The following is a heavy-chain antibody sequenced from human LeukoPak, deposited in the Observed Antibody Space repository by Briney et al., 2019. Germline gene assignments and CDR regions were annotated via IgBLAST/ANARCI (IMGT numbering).Heavy chain of an antibody. J-gene: IGHJ4*02. V-gene: IGHV4-39*07. CDR3: ARGRRHYDFWSGYYTGGYYFDY. D-gene: IGHD3-3*01. Sequence: SETLSLTCTVSGGSISSSSYYWGWIRQPPGKGLEWIGSIYYSGSTYYNPSLKSRVTISVDTSKNQFSLKLSSVTAADTAVYYCARGRRHYDFWSGYYTGGYYFDYWGQGTLVTVSS. CDR2: IYYSGST. CDR1: GGSISSSSYY.